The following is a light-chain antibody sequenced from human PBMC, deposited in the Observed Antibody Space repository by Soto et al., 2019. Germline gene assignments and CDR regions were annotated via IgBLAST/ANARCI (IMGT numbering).Light chain of an antibody. CDR3: QQYCSSPWT. CDR1: QRVLYSSSNKNY. V-gene: IGKV4-1*01. Sequence: DIVMTQSPDSLAVSLGERATINCKSSQRVLYSSSNKNYLAWYQQKTGQPPKLLIYWASTRESGVPDRFSGSGSGTDFTLTISSLQAEDVAVYYCQQYCSSPWTFGRGTKVEIK. CDR2: WAS. J-gene: IGKJ1*01.